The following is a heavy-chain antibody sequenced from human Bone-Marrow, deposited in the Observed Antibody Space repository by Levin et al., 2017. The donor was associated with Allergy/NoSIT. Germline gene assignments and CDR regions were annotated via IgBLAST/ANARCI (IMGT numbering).Heavy chain of an antibody. Sequence: GGSLRLSCAASGITFSNYWVTWVHQPPGRGLEWLANMKEDGSETNYVDSVRGRFTISRDNAKNSLSLQMNTLRAEDTAIYYCAIRNLWYWGQGTLVTVSS. CDR2: MKEDGSET. V-gene: IGHV3-7*02. CDR1: GITFSNYW. D-gene: IGHD1-14*01. J-gene: IGHJ4*02. CDR3: AIRNLWY.